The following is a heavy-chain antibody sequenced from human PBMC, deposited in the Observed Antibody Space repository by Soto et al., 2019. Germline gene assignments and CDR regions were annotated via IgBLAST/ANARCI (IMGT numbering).Heavy chain of an antibody. J-gene: IGHJ4*02. CDR3: GSCHHWYYFDH. CDR2: IYSDGTT. D-gene: IGHD2-8*02. V-gene: IGHV3-53*01. CDR1: GFTVSNYY. Sequence: EVQLVESGGGLIQPGGSLRLSCAASGFTVSNYYMTWVRQAPGKGLECVSVIYSDGTTSYAESVMGRFTISRDNSKNTLYLQMNSLRDEETAVDYCGSCHHWYYFDHWGQGTLVTVSP.